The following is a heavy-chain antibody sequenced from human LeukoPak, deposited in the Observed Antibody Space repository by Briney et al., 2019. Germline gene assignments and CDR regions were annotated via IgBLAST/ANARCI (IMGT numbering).Heavy chain of an antibody. Sequence: PSETLSLTCAVYGGSFSGYYWSWIRQPPGKGLEWIGEINHSGITNYNPSLKSRVTISVDTSKNQFSLKVTSVTAADTAVYYCAQGPFYYNSRNFYPRAFDYWGPGTLVTVSS. CDR2: INHSGIT. D-gene: IGHD3-22*01. CDR1: GGSFSGYY. CDR3: AQGPFYYNSRNFYPRAFDY. V-gene: IGHV4-34*01. J-gene: IGHJ4*02.